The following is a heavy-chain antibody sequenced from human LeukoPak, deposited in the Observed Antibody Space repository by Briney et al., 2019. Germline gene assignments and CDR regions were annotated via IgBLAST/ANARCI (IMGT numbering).Heavy chain of an antibody. D-gene: IGHD6-6*01. CDR1: GFTFSVCG. Sequence: GWSLRISSTASGFTFSVCGMTWVRQAPGKRPAWVANIRQGGGRRYYVDSVRGRFTISRDNAKNSLSLQMTGLRAEGTAVYYCARRGGSSSRRSPIDYWGQGTLVTVSS. CDR3: ARRGGSSSRRSPIDY. CDR2: IRQGGGRR. J-gene: IGHJ4*02. V-gene: IGHV3-7*01.